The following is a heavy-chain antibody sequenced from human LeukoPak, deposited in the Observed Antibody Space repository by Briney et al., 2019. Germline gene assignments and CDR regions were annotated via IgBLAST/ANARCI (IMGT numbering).Heavy chain of an antibody. D-gene: IGHD3-9*01. CDR1: GASISDYY. Sequence: SETLSLTRTVSGASISDYYWSWIRQPAGKGLEWIGRIYTSGSTYYSPSLESRVTMSEDTSRNHFSLNLRSVTAADTAVYYCVRDYDKGFDFWGQGILVTVSS. CDR3: VRDYDKGFDF. CDR2: IYTSGST. J-gene: IGHJ4*02. V-gene: IGHV4-4*07.